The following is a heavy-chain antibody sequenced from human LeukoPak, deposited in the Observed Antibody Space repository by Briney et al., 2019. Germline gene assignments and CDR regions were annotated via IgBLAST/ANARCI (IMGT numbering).Heavy chain of an antibody. CDR1: GGSISSYY. CDR3: ARGGDGYKNAFDI. CDR2: IYYSGST. V-gene: IGHV4-59*01. Sequence: PSETLSLTCAVSGGSISSYYWCCICQPPGKGLEWIGYIYYSGSTNYNPYPKRRVNISVDTSKNQFSLKLSSVTAADTAVYYCARGGDGYKNAFDIWGQGTMVTVSS. D-gene: IGHD5-24*01. J-gene: IGHJ3*02.